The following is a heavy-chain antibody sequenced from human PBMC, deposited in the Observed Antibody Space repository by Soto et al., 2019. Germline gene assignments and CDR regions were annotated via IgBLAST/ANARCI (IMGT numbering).Heavy chain of an antibody. CDR1: GGSVSSGSYY. V-gene: IGHV4-61*01. Sequence: QVQLQESGPGLVKPSETLSLTCTVSGGSVSSGSYYWSWIRQPPGKGLEWIGYIYYSGSTNYNPSLKSRVTISEDTSKNRFSRKRGSVPAADTAVYYWARDTEGRVYYSYGMDVGGQGTTVPVSS. CDR2: IYYSGST. CDR3: ARDTEGRVYYSYGMDV. J-gene: IGHJ6*02.